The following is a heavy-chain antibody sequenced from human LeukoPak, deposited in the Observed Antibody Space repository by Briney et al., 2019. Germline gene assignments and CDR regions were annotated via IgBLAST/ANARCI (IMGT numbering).Heavy chain of an antibody. V-gene: IGHV1-8*01. CDR2: MNPNSGNT. J-gene: IGHJ4*02. Sequence: ASVKVSCKASGYTFTSYDINWVRQATGQGLEWMGRMNPNSGNTGYAQKFQGRVTMTRNTSISTAYMELSSLRSEDTAVYYCARRTRYSSGWYVGYWGQGTLVTVSS. CDR3: ARRTRYSSGWYVGY. D-gene: IGHD6-19*01. CDR1: GYTFTSYD.